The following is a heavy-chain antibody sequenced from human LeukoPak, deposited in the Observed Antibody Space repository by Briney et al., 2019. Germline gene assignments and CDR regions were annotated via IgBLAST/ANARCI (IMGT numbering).Heavy chain of an antibody. CDR1: GYTFTGSY. CDR3: AGSSSWNHY. V-gene: IGHV1-2*02. CDR2: INPNSGGT. D-gene: IGHD6-13*01. J-gene: IGHJ4*02. Sequence: GASVKVSCKASGYTFTGSYMHWVRQAPGQGLEWMGWINPNSGGTNYAQKFQGRVTMTRDTSISTAHMELSRLRSDDTAVYYCAGSSSWNHYWGQGTLVTVSS.